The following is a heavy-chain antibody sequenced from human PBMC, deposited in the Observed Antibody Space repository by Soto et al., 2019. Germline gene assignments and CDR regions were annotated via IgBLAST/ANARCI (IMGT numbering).Heavy chain of an antibody. D-gene: IGHD3-9*01. CDR1: GYTFTSYG. V-gene: IGHV1-18*01. CDR2: ISAYNGNT. CDR3: ARGYLYDILTGDYYFDY. J-gene: IGHJ4*02. Sequence: ASVKVSCKASGYTFTSYGSSWVRQAPGQGLEWMGWISAYNGNTNYAQKLQGRVTMTTDTSTSTAYMELRSLRSDDTAVYYCARGYLYDILTGDYYFDYWGQGTLVTVSS.